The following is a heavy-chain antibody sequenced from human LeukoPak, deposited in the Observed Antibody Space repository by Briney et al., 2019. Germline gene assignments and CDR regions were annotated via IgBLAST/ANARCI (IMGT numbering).Heavy chain of an antibody. CDR2: INPNSGGT. Sequence: GASVKIPCKASGYTFTGYYMHWVRQAPGQGLEWMGWINPNSGGTNYAQKFQGWVTMTRDTFISTVYMELSRLRSDDTAVYYCARGGRQDIVVVLDAFDIWGQGTMVTVSS. CDR1: GYTFTGYY. CDR3: ARGGRQDIVVVLDAFDI. V-gene: IGHV1-2*04. J-gene: IGHJ3*02. D-gene: IGHD2-2*01.